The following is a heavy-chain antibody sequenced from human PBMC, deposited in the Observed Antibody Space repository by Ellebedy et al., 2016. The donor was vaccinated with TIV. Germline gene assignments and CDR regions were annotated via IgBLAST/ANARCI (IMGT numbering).Heavy chain of an antibody. CDR2: INEDGTKK. Sequence: GESLKISCTASGFTLTNYWMTWVRQAPGKGLEWVANINEDGTKKHYLDSVKGRFTISRDSAGNSLYLQMSSLKAEDTAVYYCATDGSFGDYLSPTHAFVFWGQGTMVTVSS. J-gene: IGHJ3*01. CDR3: ATDGSFGDYLSPTHAFVF. D-gene: IGHD4-17*01. V-gene: IGHV3-7*01. CDR1: GFTLTNYW.